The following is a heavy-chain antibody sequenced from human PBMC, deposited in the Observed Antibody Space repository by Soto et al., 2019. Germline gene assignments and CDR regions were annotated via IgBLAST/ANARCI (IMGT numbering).Heavy chain of an antibody. Sequence: GSGPTLVNPTETLTLTCTVSGFSLSNARMGVSWIRQPPGKALEWLAHIFSNDEKSYSTSLKSRLTISKDTSKSQVVLTMTNMDPVDTATYYCARIKKAARPPWEDYWGQGTLVTVSS. CDR3: ARIKKAARPPWEDY. CDR2: IFSNDEK. J-gene: IGHJ4*02. V-gene: IGHV2-26*01. CDR1: GFSLSNARMG. D-gene: IGHD6-6*01.